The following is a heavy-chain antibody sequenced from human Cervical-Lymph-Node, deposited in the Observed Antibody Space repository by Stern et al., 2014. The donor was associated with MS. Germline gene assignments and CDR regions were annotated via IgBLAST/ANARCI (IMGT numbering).Heavy chain of an antibody. J-gene: IGHJ4*02. CDR1: GGSISSGGYY. V-gene: IGHV4-31*03. Sequence: VQLVESGPGLVKPSQTLSLTCTVSGGSISSGGYYWSWIRKHPGKGLEWMGNIYYSGSPYYNPSLKSRVTISVDTSKNQFSLKLSSVTAADTAVYYCARVGYYGSGSDYYFDYWGQGTLVTVSS. D-gene: IGHD3-10*01. CDR2: IYYSGSP. CDR3: ARVGYYGSGSDYYFDY.